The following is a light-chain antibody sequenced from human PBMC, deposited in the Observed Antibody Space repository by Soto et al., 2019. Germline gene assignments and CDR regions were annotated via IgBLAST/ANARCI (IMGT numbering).Light chain of an antibody. CDR1: SSDVGGYNY. J-gene: IGLJ7*01. CDR3: CSYAGSYSRV. Sequence: QSALTQPRSVSGSPGQSVTISCTGTSSDVGGYNYVSWYQQHPGEAPKLMIYDVGKRPSGLPDRFSGSKSGNTASLTISGLQAEDEADYYCCSYAGSYSRVFGGGTQLTVL. CDR2: DVG. V-gene: IGLV2-11*01.